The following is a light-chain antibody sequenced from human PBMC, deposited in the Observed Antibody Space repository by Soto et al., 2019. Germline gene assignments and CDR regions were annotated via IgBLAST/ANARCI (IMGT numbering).Light chain of an antibody. V-gene: IGLV2-14*01. Sequence: QSALTQPASVSGSPGQSITISCTGTSSDVGGYNYVSWYRQHPGMVPKLMIYEVSNRPSGVSYRFSVSKSGNTASLTISGLQAEDEADFYCSSYTTSGTWVFGGGTKLTVL. CDR2: EVS. CDR3: SSYTTSGTWV. J-gene: IGLJ3*02. CDR1: SSDVGGYNY.